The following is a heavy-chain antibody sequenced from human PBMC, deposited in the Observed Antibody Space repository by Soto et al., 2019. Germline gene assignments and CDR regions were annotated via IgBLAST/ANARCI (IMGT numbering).Heavy chain of an antibody. CDR2: INPSGGST. Sequence: QVQLVPSGAEVKKPGASVKVSCKASGYTFTSYYMHWVRQPPGQGLEWMGIINPSGGSTSYAQKFQGRGTMTRATATSTVYMELSSLSSADLAVDEFASSYSSSWYLQGYCGHGSLVTVSS. CDR3: ASSYSSSWYLQGY. J-gene: IGHJ4*01. V-gene: IGHV1-46*01. D-gene: IGHD6-13*01. CDR1: GYTFTSYY.